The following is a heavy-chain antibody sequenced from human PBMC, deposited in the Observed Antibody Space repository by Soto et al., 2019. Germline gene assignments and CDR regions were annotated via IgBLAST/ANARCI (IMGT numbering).Heavy chain of an antibody. V-gene: IGHV1-18*01. J-gene: IGHJ4*02. D-gene: IGHD1-26*01. CDR1: GYTFTSHG. CDR3: ARDGRYGGYFDY. Sequence: QVQLVQSGAEVKKPGASVKVSCKASGYTFTSHGISWVRQAPGQGLEWMGWISAYDGNTNYAQKVQGRVSMTTDTSTSTAYMELRSLRSDDTAVYYWARDGRYGGYFDYWGQGTLVTVSS. CDR2: ISAYDGNT.